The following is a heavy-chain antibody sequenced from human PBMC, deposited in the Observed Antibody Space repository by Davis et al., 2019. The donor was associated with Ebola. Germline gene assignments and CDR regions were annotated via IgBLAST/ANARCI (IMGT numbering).Heavy chain of an antibody. CDR3: ARDSSGYYHLDY. CDR1: GFTFDDYA. J-gene: IGHJ4*02. D-gene: IGHD3-22*01. Sequence: GESLKISCAASGFTFDDYAMHWVRQAPGKGLEWVSAISGSGGSTYYADSVKGRFTISRDNSKNTLYLQMNSLRAEDTAVYYCARDSSGYYHLDYWGQGTLVTVSS. CDR2: ISGSGGST. V-gene: IGHV3-23*01.